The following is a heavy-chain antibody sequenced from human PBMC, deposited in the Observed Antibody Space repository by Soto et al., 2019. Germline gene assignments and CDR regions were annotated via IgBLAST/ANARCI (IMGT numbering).Heavy chain of an antibody. CDR2: ISYDGSKK. Sequence: GGSLRLSCAASGFTFSSYGMHWVRQAPGKGLEWVAVISYDGSKKYYADSVKGRFTISRDNSKNTLYLQMNSLRAEDTAVYYCAKGDEYYGSGSYGLAYFDYWGQGTLVTVSS. CDR3: AKGDEYYGSGSYGLAYFDY. J-gene: IGHJ4*02. CDR1: GFTFSSYG. D-gene: IGHD3-10*01. V-gene: IGHV3-30*18.